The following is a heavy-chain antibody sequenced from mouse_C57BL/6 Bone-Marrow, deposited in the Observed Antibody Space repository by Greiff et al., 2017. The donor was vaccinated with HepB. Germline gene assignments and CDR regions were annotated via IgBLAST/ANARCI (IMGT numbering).Heavy chain of an antibody. Sequence: QVQLKQPGAELVKPGASVKLSCKASGYTFTSYWMHWVKQRPGQGLEWIGMIHPNSGSTNYNEKFKSKATLTVDKSSNTAYMQLSNLTSEDSAVYYCAGDYDGAWFAYWGQGTLVTVSA. V-gene: IGHV1-64*01. CDR2: IHPNSGST. D-gene: IGHD2-4*01. CDR3: AGDYDGAWFAY. CDR1: GYTFTSYW. J-gene: IGHJ3*01.